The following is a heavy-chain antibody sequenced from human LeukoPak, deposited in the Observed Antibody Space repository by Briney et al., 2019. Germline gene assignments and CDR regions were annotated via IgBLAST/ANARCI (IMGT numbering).Heavy chain of an antibody. CDR1: GGSMSSSSYY. J-gene: IGHJ3*02. D-gene: IGHD2-21*01. CDR2: IYYSGST. Sequence: SETLSLTCTVYGGSMSSSSYYWGWIRQPPGKGLERIGSIYYSGSTYYNRSVESRVPISVDTSNNQFSLKLSSVTAADTAVYYCARHAIVGVIAISPDAFDIWGQGTMVTVSS. V-gene: IGHV4-39*01. CDR3: ARHAIVGVIAISPDAFDI.